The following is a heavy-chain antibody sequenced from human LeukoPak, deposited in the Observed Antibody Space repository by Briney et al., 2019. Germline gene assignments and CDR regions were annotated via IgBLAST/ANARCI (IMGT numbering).Heavy chain of an antibody. CDR3: AKSWELRNFVY. V-gene: IGHV3-23*01. CDR1: GLTFSSYA. D-gene: IGHD1-26*01. J-gene: IGHJ4*02. CDR2: ISGSGGST. Sequence: GGSLRLSCAASGLTFSSYAMSWVRQAPGKGLGWVSAISGSGGSTYYADSVKGRFTISRDNSKNTLYLQMNSLRAEDTAVYYCAKSWELRNFVYWGQGTLVTVSS.